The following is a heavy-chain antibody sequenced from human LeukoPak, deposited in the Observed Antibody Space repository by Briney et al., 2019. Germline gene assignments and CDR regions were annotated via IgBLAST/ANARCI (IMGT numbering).Heavy chain of an antibody. J-gene: IGHJ4*02. Sequence: GASVKVSCKASGYTFTSYYMHWVRQAPGQGLEWMGIINPSGGSTSYAQKFQGRVTMTRDTSTSTVYMELSSLRSEDTAVYYCAKAGSGSYYNERVYYFDYWGQGTLVTVSS. CDR3: AKAGSGSYYNERVYYFDY. V-gene: IGHV1-46*01. CDR2: INPSGGST. CDR1: GYTFTSYY. D-gene: IGHD3-10*01.